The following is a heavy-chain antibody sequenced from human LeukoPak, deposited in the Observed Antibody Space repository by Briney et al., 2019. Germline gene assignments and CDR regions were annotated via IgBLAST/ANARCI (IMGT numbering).Heavy chain of an antibody. CDR2: IYPDDSHT. V-gene: IGHV5-51*01. Sequence: GESLKISCKGSGYSFNMYWIGWVRQMPGKGLEWMAIIYPDDSHTIYSPSFQGQVTISADKSINTAYLQWSSLRASDTAMYYCAIGWGPGGFDYWGQGTLVTVSS. J-gene: IGHJ4*02. CDR3: AIGWGPGGFDY. D-gene: IGHD3-16*01. CDR1: GYSFNMYW.